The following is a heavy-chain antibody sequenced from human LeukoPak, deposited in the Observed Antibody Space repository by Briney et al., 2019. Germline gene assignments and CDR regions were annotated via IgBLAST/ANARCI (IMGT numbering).Heavy chain of an antibody. J-gene: IGHJ6*03. CDR1: GGSISSSSYY. CDR3: ARDSLRYYYYMDV. Sequence: EPLSLTCTVSGGSISSSSYYWGWVRQPPGKGLEWVSSISSSSSYIYYADSVKGRFTISRDNAKNSLYLQMNSLRAEDTAVYYCARDSLRYYYYMDVWGKGTTVTVSS. CDR2: ISSSSSYI. D-gene: IGHD2-8*01. V-gene: IGHV3-21*01.